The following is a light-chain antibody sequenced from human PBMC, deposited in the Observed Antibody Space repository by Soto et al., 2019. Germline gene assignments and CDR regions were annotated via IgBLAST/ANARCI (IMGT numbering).Light chain of an antibody. CDR3: SSYTSSSTPYV. CDR2: DVS. CDR1: SSDVGGYNY. V-gene: IGLV2-14*01. J-gene: IGLJ1*01. Sequence: QSALTQPASVSGSPGQSITISCTGTSSDVGGYNYVSWYQQHPGKAPKLVIYDVSNRPSGISNRFSGSKSGSTASLTISGLQAEDEADYYCSSYTSSSTPYVFGSGPKVTVL.